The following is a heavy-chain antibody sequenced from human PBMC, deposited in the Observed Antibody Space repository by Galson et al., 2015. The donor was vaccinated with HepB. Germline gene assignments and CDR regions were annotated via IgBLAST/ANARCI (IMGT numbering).Heavy chain of an antibody. V-gene: IGHV3-15*01. CDR3: ITEKGAIQEWKGAFGF. Sequence: SLRLSCAASGFTFSNVWMSWVRQAPGKGLEWVGRFKSKTDGGTADYAAPVKGRFTISRDDSKNTLYLQMNSLKIEDTAVYYCITEKGAIQEWKGAFGFWGQGTLVTVSS. CDR2: FKSKTDGGTA. D-gene: IGHD2-2*02. CDR1: GFTFSNVW. J-gene: IGHJ4*02.